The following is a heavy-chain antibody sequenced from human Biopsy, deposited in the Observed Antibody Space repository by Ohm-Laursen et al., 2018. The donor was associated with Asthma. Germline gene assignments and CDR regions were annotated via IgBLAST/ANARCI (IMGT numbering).Heavy chain of an antibody. CDR2: IHHSGTS. D-gene: IGHD3-22*01. CDR1: GGSIISSSW. J-gene: IGHJ4*02. V-gene: IGHV4-4*02. Sequence: SDTLSLTWTVSGGSIISSSWWSWVRQTPGKGLEWIGYIHHSGTSYFNPSLKSRVSFSRDTSKNQFSLRLSSVTAADTAMYYCARIPRRSGSYFVDYWGQGTLVTVSS. CDR3: ARIPRRSGSYFVDY.